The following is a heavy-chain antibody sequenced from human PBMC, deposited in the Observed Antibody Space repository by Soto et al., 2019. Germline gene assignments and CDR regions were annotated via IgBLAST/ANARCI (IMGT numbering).Heavy chain of an antibody. CDR2: ISSSSSTI. CDR1: GFTFSSYS. D-gene: IGHD3-10*01. Sequence: GSLRLSCGASGFTFSSYSMNWVRQAPGKGLEWVSYISSSSSTIYYADSVKGRFTISRDNAKNSLYLQMNSLRAEDTAVYYCARAGGYYGSGSYPQNPYYYYYMDVWGKRTTVTGSS. V-gene: IGHV3-48*01. CDR3: ARAGGYYGSGSYPQNPYYYYYMDV. J-gene: IGHJ6*03.